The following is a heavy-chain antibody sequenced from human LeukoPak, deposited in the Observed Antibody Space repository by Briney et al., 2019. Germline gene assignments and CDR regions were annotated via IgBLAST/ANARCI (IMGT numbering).Heavy chain of an antibody. V-gene: IGHV4-59*08. J-gene: IGHJ5*02. CDR3: ARFYTSSRGYNWFDP. CDR1: GGSISSYY. Sequence: PSETLSLTCTVSGGSISSYYWSWIRQPSGKGLEWIGYIYYSGSTNYNPSLKSRVTISLDTPKNQFSLKLTSVTAADTALYYCARFYTSSRGYNWFDPWGPGTLVTVSS. CDR2: IYYSGST. D-gene: IGHD6-6*01.